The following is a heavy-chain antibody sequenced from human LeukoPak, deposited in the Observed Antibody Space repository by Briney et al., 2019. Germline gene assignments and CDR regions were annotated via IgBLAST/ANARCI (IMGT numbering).Heavy chain of an antibody. CDR1: GYTFTSYG. J-gene: IGHJ4*02. Sequence: ASVKVSCKASGYTFTSYGISWVRQAPGQGLEWMGWISAYNGNTNYAQKLQGRVTMTRDTSTRTVYMEVNGLRSEDTAVYYCARQGTYSSAIGMGYWGQGTLVTVSS. CDR3: ARQGTYSSAIGMGY. D-gene: IGHD6-19*01. CDR2: ISAYNGNT. V-gene: IGHV1-18*01.